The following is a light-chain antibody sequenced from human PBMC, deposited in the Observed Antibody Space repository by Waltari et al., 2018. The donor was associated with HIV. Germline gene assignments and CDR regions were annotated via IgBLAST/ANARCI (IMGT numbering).Light chain of an antibody. Sequence: SFELTQSPSVSVSPGQTASITCSGDRLGGYDVCWYQQKPGQSPALVIYQNNKRPSGIPERFSGSNSGNTATLTISGTQAMDEADYYCQAWDSVTGVFGTGTKVTVL. CDR1: RLGGYD. J-gene: IGLJ1*01. CDR2: QNN. V-gene: IGLV3-1*01. CDR3: QAWDSVTGV.